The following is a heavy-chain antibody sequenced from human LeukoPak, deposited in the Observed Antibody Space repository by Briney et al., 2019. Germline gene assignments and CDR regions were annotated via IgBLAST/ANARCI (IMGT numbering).Heavy chain of an antibody. CDR2: VNQGGTGK. CDR1: GFTFSDYW. Sequence: GGSLRLSCAASGFTFSDYWMSWVRQAPGKGLEWVANVNQGGTGKYYVDSVKGRFTISRDNAENSLYLQMNSLRAEDTAVYYCAREHYFYHMDGWGEGTTVTVSS. CDR3: AREHYFYHMDG. V-gene: IGHV3-7*01. J-gene: IGHJ6*03.